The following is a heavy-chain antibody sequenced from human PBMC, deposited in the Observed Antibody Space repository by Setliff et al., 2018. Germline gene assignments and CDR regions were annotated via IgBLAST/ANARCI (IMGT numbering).Heavy chain of an antibody. V-gene: IGHV1-69-2*01. D-gene: IGHD3-10*01. CDR2: VDPEDGET. CDR3: ATLLKYPYGSGSYMGIRWFDP. CDR1: GYTFTDYY. J-gene: IGHJ5*02. Sequence: VASVKVSCKASGYTFTDYYMHWVQQAPGKGLEWMGRVDPEDGETISAEKFQGRVTITADTSTDTAYMELSSLRSEDTAVYYCATLLKYPYGSGSYMGIRWFDPWGQGTRVTVSS.